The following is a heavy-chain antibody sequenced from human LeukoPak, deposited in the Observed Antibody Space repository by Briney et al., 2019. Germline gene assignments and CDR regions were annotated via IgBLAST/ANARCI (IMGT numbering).Heavy chain of an antibody. D-gene: IGHD2-21*01. V-gene: IGHV3-11*01. Sequence: GGSLRLSCAASGFTFSDDYMSWIRQAPGKGLEWVSFISSTSSTIYYADSVQGRFTISRDNAKNSLYLQMNSLRAEDTAVYYCASPSVRTEHGLDFWGQGTVVTVSS. CDR3: ASPSVRTEHGLDF. J-gene: IGHJ3*01. CDR1: GFTFSDDY. CDR2: ISSTSSTI.